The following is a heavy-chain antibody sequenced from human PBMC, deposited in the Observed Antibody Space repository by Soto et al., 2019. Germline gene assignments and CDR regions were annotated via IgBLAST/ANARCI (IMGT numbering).Heavy chain of an antibody. CDR3: ARQRTTVVTQAYFDH. CDR2: IYYSGRT. D-gene: IGHD2-21*02. J-gene: IGHJ4*02. V-gene: IGHV4-39*01. CDR1: GESISSSSYY. Sequence: ETLSLTCIVSGESISSSSYYWGWVRQPPGKGLEWIGSIYYSGRTYYNPSFKSRVTISIDTSKNQFSLKLSSVTATDTAVYYCARQRTTVVTQAYFDHWGQGALVTVSS.